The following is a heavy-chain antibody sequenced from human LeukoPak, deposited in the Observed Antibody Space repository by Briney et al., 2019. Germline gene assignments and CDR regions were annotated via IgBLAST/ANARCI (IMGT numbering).Heavy chain of an antibody. Sequence: GGSLRLSCAASGFTFSSYAVLWVRQAPGKGLEWVSLISDGGTSTYYPDSVKGRFTISRDNSKNTVYLQMNSLRAEDTAVYYCWKGVSGYGSERPGDYWGQGTLVTVSS. CDR3: WKGVSGYGSERPGDY. J-gene: IGHJ4*02. D-gene: IGHD3-10*01. V-gene: IGHV3-NL1*01. CDR1: GFTFSSYA. CDR2: ISDGGTST.